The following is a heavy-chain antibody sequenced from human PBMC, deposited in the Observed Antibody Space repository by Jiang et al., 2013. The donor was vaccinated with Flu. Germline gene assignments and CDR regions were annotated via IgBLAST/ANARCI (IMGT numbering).Heavy chain of an antibody. D-gene: IGHD5-12*01. CDR1: GYTFTSYW. Sequence: GAEVKKPGESLKISCKGSGYTFTSYWISWVRQMPGKGLEWMGRIDPSDSYTNYSPSFQGHVTISADKSISTAYLQWSSLKASDTAMYYCARAFSGYEGEDYYVMDVWGKGTTVTVSS. CDR3: ARAFSGYEGEDYYVMDV. V-gene: IGHV5-10-1*01. J-gene: IGHJ6*04. CDR2: IDPSDSYT.